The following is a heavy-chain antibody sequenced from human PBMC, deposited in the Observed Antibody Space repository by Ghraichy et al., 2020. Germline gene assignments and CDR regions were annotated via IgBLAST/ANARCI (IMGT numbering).Heavy chain of an antibody. CDR1: GFALSDYW. CDR3: VRDGACGSDCYKY. Sequence: GGSLRLSCGASGFALSDYWMSWVRQAPGKGLEWVANIKQDGSERYYVDSVKGRFTISRDNAKNSLYLQMNSLRAEDTAVYYCVRDGACGSDCYKYWGQGTLVTVSS. V-gene: IGHV3-7*03. CDR2: IKQDGSER. J-gene: IGHJ4*02. D-gene: IGHD2-21*02.